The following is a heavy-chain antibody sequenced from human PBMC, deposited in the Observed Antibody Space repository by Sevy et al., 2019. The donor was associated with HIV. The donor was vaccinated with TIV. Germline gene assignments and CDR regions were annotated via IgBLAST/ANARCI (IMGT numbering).Heavy chain of an antibody. J-gene: IGHJ6*02. CDR3: ARDRHYDFWSGVGYYYYYGMDV. CDR1: GFTFSSYS. D-gene: IGHD3-3*01. CDR2: ISSSSSTI. Sequence: GGSLRLSCAASGFTFSSYSMNWVRQAPGKGLEWVSYISSSSSTIYYADSVKGRFTISIDNAKNSLYLQMNSLRAEDTAVYYCARDRHYDFWSGVGYYYYYGMDVWGQGTTVTVSS. V-gene: IGHV3-48*01.